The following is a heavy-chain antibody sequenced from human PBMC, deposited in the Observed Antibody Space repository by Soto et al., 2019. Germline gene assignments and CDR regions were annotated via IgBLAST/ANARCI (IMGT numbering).Heavy chain of an antibody. Sequence: QVQLVQSGAEVKKPGSSVKVSCKASGGTFSSYAISWVRQAPGQGLEWMGGIIPIFGTANYAQKFQGRVTITADESTSTAYMELSSLRSEDTAVYYCARELTRPPASITMIEDYYYYGMDVWGQGTTVTVSS. CDR1: GGTFSSYA. CDR2: IIPIFGTA. J-gene: IGHJ6*02. CDR3: ARELTRPPASITMIEDYYYYGMDV. D-gene: IGHD3-22*01. V-gene: IGHV1-69*01.